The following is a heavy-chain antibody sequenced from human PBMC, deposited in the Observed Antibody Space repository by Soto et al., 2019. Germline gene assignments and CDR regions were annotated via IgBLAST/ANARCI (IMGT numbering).Heavy chain of an antibody. CDR1: GFTFSSYA. Sequence: QVQLVESGGGVVQPGRSLRLSCAASGFTFSSYAMHWVRQAPGKGLEWVAVISYDGSNKYYADSVKGRFTISRDNSKNTLYLQMNSLRAEDTAVYYCARECSNWNGVGFDYWGQGTLVTVSS. D-gene: IGHD1-20*01. V-gene: IGHV3-30-3*01. CDR3: ARECSNWNGVGFDY. J-gene: IGHJ4*02. CDR2: ISYDGSNK.